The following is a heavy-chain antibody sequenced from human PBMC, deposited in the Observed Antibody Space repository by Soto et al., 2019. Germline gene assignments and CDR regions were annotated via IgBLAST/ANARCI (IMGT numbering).Heavy chain of an antibody. CDR3: AREGESGSYYLQAFDI. J-gene: IGHJ3*02. D-gene: IGHD1-26*01. CDR2: IYYSGST. Sequence: PSETLSLTCTVSGSSISSYYWSWIRQPPGKGLEWIGYIYYSGSTNYNPSLKSRVTISVDTSKNQFSLKLSSVTAADTAVYYCAREGESGSYYLQAFDIWGQGTMVTVSS. V-gene: IGHV4-59*01. CDR1: GSSISSYY.